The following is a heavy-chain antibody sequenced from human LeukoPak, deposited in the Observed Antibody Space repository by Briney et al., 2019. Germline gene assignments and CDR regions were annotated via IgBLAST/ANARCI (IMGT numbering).Heavy chain of an antibody. V-gene: IGHV1-69*06. CDR3: ARVSEGYEAAAGIGSFDY. CDR1: GGTFSSYA. D-gene: IGHD6-13*01. Sequence: SVKVSCKASGGTFSSYAISWVRQAPGQGLEWMGGIIPIFGTANYAQKFQGRVTITADKSTSTAYMELSSLRSEDTAVYYCARVSEGYEAAAGIGSFDYWGQGTLVTVSS. CDR2: IIPIFGTA. J-gene: IGHJ4*02.